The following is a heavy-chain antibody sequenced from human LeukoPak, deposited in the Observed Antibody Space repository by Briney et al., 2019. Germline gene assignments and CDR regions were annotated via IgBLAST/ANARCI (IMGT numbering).Heavy chain of an antibody. CDR3: ARASRLLSYYYYGMEV. D-gene: IGHD2-21*02. Sequence: SETLSLTCTVSGGSISSYYWSWIRQPPGKGLEWIGYIYYSGSTYYNPSLKSRVTISVDTSKNQFSLKLSSVTAADTAVYYCARASRLLSYYYYGMEVWGQGTAVTVSS. CDR2: IYYSGST. CDR1: GGSISSYY. J-gene: IGHJ6*02. V-gene: IGHV4-59*12.